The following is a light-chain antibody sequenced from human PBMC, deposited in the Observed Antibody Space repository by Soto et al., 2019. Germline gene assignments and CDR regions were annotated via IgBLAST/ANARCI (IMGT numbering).Light chain of an antibody. Sequence: QSALTQPPSVSGSPGQSVTISCTGTSSDVGSYDRVSWYQQSPGTAPKVIIFEVSNRPSGVPDRFSGSKSGNTASLTISGLQAEDEADYYCSSHTHIRPLFGGGTKLTVL. V-gene: IGLV2-18*02. CDR2: EVS. CDR3: SSHTHIRPL. CDR1: SSDVGSYDR. J-gene: IGLJ2*01.